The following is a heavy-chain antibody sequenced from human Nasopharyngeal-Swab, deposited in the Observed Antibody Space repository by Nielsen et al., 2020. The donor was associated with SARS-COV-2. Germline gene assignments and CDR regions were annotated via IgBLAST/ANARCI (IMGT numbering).Heavy chain of an antibody. J-gene: IGHJ6*02. D-gene: IGHD3-3*01. CDR1: GFTFNNYN. CDR2: ISSSSSYI. CDR3: ARDGLDYDFWSAYFMDV. V-gene: IGHV3-21*01. Sequence: GVLKISCAASGFTFNNYNFNWVRQAPGKGLEWVSSISSSSSYIYYADSVKGRFTISIDNAKNSLYLQMNSLRAEDTAVYYCARDGLDYDFWSAYFMDVWGQGTTVTVSS.